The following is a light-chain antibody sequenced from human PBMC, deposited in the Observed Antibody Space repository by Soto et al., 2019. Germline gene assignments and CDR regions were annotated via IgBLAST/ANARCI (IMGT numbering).Light chain of an antibody. CDR1: SSNIGSHF. J-gene: IGLJ3*02. CDR3: AVWDQSLTGWV. CDR2: RDG. V-gene: IGLV1-47*01. Sequence: QAVVTQPPSASGTPGQSLTISCSGSSSNIGSHFVYWYQHVPGTAPKLLIFRDGQRPSGVPARFFGSKSGTSASLAFSGLRSEDEADYYCAVWDQSLTGWVFGGGTKLTVL.